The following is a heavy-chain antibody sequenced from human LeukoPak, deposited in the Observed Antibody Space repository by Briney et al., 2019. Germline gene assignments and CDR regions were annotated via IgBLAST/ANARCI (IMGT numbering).Heavy chain of an antibody. CDR1: GGSISSGSYY. CDR3: ARVVVVPAAPYWFDP. CDR2: IYTSGST. J-gene: IGHJ5*02. Sequence: SETLSLTCTVSGGSISSGSYYWSWIWQPAGKGLEWIGRIYTSGSTNYNPSLKSRVTISVDTSKNQFSLKLSSVTAADTAVYYCARVVVVPAAPYWFDPWGQGTLVTVSS. V-gene: IGHV4-61*02. D-gene: IGHD2-2*01.